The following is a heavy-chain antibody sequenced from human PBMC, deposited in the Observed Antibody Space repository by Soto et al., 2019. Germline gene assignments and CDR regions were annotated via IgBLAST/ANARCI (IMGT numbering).Heavy chain of an antibody. D-gene: IGHD3-10*01. J-gene: IGHJ4*02. V-gene: IGHV1-3*01. CDR2: INAANGYT. Sequence: QVQLVQSGAEVKKPGASVKVSCKASGYSFTSFPIHWVRQAPGQGLECMGWINAANGYTSYSQKFQGRVTITRDTPATTAYMDLSSLTSEDTAVYYCARGGGLDDWGQGTLITVSS. CDR1: GYSFTSFP. CDR3: ARGGGLDD.